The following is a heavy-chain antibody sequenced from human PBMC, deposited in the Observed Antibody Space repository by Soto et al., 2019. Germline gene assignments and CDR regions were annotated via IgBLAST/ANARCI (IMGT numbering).Heavy chain of an antibody. D-gene: IGHD5-18*01. CDR2: IIPIFGTA. J-gene: IGHJ5*02. Sequence: ASVKVSCKASGGTFSSYAISWVRQAPGQGLEWMGGIIPIFGTANYAQKFQGRVTITADESTSTAYMELSSLRSEDTAVYYCARARGGYSYGSNWFDPWGQGTLVTVSS. V-gene: IGHV1-69*13. CDR1: GGTFSSYA. CDR3: ARARGGYSYGSNWFDP.